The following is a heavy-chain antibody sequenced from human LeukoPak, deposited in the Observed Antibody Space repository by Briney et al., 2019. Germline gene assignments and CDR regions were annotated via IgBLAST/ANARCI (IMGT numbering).Heavy chain of an antibody. CDR3: ARAKYGTARWFDP. CDR2: INHSGST. CDR1: GGSFSGYY. V-gene: IGHV4-34*01. D-gene: IGHD6-6*01. Sequence: SETLSLTCAVYGGSFSGYYWSWIRQPPGKGLEWIGEINHSGSTNYNPSLKSRVTISVDTSKNQFSLKLSSVTAADTAVYYCARAKYGTARWFDPWGQGTLVTVSS. J-gene: IGHJ5*02.